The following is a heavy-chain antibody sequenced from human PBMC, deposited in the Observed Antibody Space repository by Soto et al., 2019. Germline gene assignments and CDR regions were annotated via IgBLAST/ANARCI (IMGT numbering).Heavy chain of an antibody. V-gene: IGHV4-59*01. CDR3: ARDYYGSGSYYNPRGVGWFDP. CDR1: GGSISSYY. CDR2: IYYSGST. D-gene: IGHD3-10*01. J-gene: IGHJ5*02. Sequence: SETLSLTCTVSGGSISSYYWSWIRQPPGKGLEWMGYIYYSGSTNYNAALKRRVTISVDTSKTQFSLKLSSVTAADTAVYYCARDYYGSGSYYNPRGVGWFDPWGQGTLVTVSS.